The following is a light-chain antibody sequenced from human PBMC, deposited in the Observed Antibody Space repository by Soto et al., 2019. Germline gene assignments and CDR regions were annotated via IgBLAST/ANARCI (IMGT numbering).Light chain of an antibody. Sequence: QLVLTQPPSASGTPGQRVTISCSGSSSNIGSNAINSYQQLPGTAPKLLMHSSNQRPSGVPDRFSGSKSGTSASLAISGLKSEDEADYYCAAWDDSLNGVVFGGGTKLTVL. CDR1: SSNIGSNA. CDR2: SSN. J-gene: IGLJ2*01. V-gene: IGLV1-44*01. CDR3: AAWDDSLNGVV.